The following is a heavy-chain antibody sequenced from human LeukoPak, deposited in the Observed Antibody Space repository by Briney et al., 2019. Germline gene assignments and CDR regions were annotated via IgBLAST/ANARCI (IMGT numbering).Heavy chain of an antibody. J-gene: IGHJ6*02. D-gene: IGHD2-2*01. CDR2: IKQDGSEK. CDR3: ARGGVVVPAATARSYGMDV. V-gene: IGHV3-7*01. Sequence: GGSLRLSCAASGFTFSSYWMSWVRQAPRKGLEWVANIKQDGSEKYYVDSVKGRFTISRDNAKNSLYLQMNSLRAEDTAVYYCARGGVVVPAATARSYGMDVWGQGTTVTVSS. CDR1: GFTFSSYW.